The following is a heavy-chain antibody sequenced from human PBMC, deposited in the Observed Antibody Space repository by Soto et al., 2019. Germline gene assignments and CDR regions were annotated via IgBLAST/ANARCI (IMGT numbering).Heavy chain of an antibody. CDR2: INAGNGNT. CDR1: GYTFTSYA. J-gene: IGHJ3*02. Sequence: QVQLVQSGGEVKKPGASVKVSCKASGYTFTSYAMHWVRQAPGQRLEWMGWINAGNGNTKYSQKFQGRVTITRDTSASTAYSELSSLRSEDTAVYYCARVCGGSCYFSAFDIWGQGTMVTVSS. D-gene: IGHD2-15*01. V-gene: IGHV1-3*01. CDR3: ARVCGGSCYFSAFDI.